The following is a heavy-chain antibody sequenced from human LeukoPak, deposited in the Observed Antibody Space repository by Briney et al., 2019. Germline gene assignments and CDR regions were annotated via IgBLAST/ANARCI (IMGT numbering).Heavy chain of an antibody. CDR2: INPSGGST. Sequence: ASVKVSCKASGYTFTSYYMHRVRQAPGQGLEWMGIINPSGGSTSYAQKFQGRVTMTRDTSTSTVYMELSSLRSEDTAVYYCATGITGYSSSWYYYYYGMDVWGQGTTVTVSS. V-gene: IGHV1-46*01. D-gene: IGHD6-13*01. CDR1: GYTFTSYY. CDR3: ATGITGYSSSWYYYYYGMDV. J-gene: IGHJ6*02.